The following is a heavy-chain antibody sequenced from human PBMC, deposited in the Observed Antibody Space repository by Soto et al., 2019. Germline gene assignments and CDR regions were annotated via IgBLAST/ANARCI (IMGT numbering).Heavy chain of an antibody. D-gene: IGHD1-26*01. V-gene: IGHV3-74*01. Sequence: HGGSMRLSWASSGFTFSIDGMHWVLQAPGAGRVWVSRINGDGTSTGYADSVKGRFTISRDNAKNTLYLQMNSLRAEDTALYYCASIPPSAVGATTEVDYRGQGNLVTGSS. CDR2: INGDGTST. CDR3: ASIPPSAVGATTEVDY. J-gene: IGHJ4*02. CDR1: GFTFSIDG.